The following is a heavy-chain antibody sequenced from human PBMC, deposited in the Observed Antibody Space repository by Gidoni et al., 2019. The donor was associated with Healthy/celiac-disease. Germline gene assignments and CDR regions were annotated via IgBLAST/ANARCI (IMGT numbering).Heavy chain of an antibody. V-gene: IGHV3-23*01. CDR1: GFTFSSYA. CDR2: ISGSGGST. Sequence: EVQLLESGGGLVQPGGSLRRSCAASGFTFSSYAMSWVRQAQGKGLEWVSAISGSGGSTYYADSVKGRFTISRDNSKNTLYLQMNSLRAEDTAVYYCAKQGYYDSSGYFQHWDQGTLVTVSS. D-gene: IGHD3-22*01. CDR3: AKQGYYDSSGYFQH. J-gene: IGHJ1*01.